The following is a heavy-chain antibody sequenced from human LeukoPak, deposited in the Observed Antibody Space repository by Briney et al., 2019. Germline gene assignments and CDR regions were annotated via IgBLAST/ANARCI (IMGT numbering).Heavy chain of an antibody. D-gene: IGHD3-3*01. CDR1: GFTYSGSA. V-gene: IGHV3-73*01. J-gene: IGHJ3*02. CDR3: TRPAYYDFWSGSPDAFDI. CDR2: IRSKANSYAT. Sequence: PGGSLRLXCAASGFTYSGSAMHWVRRASGKGLESVGRIRSKANSYATAYAASVKGRFTISRDDSKNTAYLQMNSLKTEDTAVYYCTRPAYYDFWSGSPDAFDIWGQGTMVTVSS.